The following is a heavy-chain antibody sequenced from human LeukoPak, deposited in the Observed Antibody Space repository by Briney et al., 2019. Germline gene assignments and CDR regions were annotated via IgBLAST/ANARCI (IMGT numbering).Heavy chain of an antibody. CDR1: GFTFSSYW. CDR3: GANLGVGVAGYWNY. CDR2: IKQDGSEK. D-gene: IGHD6-19*01. V-gene: IGHV3-7*01. Sequence: GGSLRLSCAASGFTFSSYWMSWVRQTPGKGLEWVANIKQDGSEKYYVDSVKGRFTISRDNAKNSLYLQMNSLRAEDTAVYYCGANLGVGVAGYWNYWGQGTLVTVSS. J-gene: IGHJ4*02.